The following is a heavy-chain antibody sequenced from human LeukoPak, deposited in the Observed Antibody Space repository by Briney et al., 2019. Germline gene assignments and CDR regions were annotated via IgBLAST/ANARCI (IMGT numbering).Heavy chain of an antibody. Sequence: GGSLRLSCAASGFIVNTKYMSWVRQAPGTGLEWVSVVYSGGQAFYADSVKGRFTVSRDISKNTLYLQMNSLRGEDTAVYYGVRGRRYCGGDCYVPYYFDYWGQGTLVTVSS. J-gene: IGHJ4*02. D-gene: IGHD2-21*02. CDR3: VRGRRYCGGDCYVPYYFDY. V-gene: IGHV3-53*01. CDR1: GFIVNTKY. CDR2: VYSGGQA.